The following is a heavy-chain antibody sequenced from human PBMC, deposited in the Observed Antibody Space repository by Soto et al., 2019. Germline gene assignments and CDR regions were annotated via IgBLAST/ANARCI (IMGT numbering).Heavy chain of an antibody. D-gene: IGHD1-26*01. CDR3: EREVISPATSDAFDI. CDR1: GGSLSSDNFF. J-gene: IGHJ3*02. CDR2: IYHTGAA. Sequence: QVQLQESGPGLVKPSQTLSVTCTVSGGSLSSDNFFWSWVRQHPETGLEWVGYIYHTGAAYYNPSLKSRLTISLETSKNRFSLSLISVTAADKAVYYCEREVISPATSDAFDIWGQGTMVTVSS. V-gene: IGHV4-31*03.